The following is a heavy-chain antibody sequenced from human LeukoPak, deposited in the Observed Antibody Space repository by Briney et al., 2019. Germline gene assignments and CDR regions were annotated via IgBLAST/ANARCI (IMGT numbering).Heavy chain of an antibody. CDR2: IKHDGST. Sequence: SETLSLTCAVYGGSFSGDFWSWIRQSPGKGLEWIGEIKHDGSTTYNPSLESRVTMSVDTSTNQISLEMTSVTAADTAVYFCARPRLLFGSGPILVWGQGTLVTVSS. CDR3: ARPRLLFGSGPILV. CDR1: GGSFSGDF. J-gene: IGHJ4*02. V-gene: IGHV4-34*01. D-gene: IGHD3-10*01.